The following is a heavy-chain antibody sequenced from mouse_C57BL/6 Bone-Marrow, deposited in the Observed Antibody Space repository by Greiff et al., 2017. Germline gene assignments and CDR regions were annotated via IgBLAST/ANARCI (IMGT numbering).Heavy chain of an antibody. D-gene: IGHD1-1*01. CDR3: AGSDSLYYAMDY. J-gene: IGHJ4*01. CDR1: GFTFSSYA. Sequence: EVKVVESGGGLVKPGGSLKLSCAASGFTFSSYAMSWVRQTPGKRLEWVATISDGGSYTYYPHNVKGRFTFSRDNAKNNLYLQISQLKSEDTALYYCAGSDSLYYAMDYWGQGTSVTVSS. CDR2: ISDGGSYT. V-gene: IGHV5-4*03.